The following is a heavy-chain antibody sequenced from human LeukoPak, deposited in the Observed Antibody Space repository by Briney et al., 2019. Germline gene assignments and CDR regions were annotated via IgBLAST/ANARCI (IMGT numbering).Heavy chain of an antibody. V-gene: IGHV4-39*01. CDR2: IYYSGST. J-gene: IGHJ6*03. CDR1: GGSIRISSYY. CDR3: ARLHDYYYYYMDV. Sequence: PSQSLSLACTVSGGSIRISSYYWGWIRQPPGKGLEWIWSIYYSGSTYYNPSLKSRVTISVDTSKTQFSLKLSSVTAADTAVYYCARLHDYYYYYMDVWGKGTTVTVSS.